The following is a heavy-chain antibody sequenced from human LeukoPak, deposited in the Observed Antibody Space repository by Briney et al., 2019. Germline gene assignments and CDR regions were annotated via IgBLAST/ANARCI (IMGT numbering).Heavy chain of an antibody. D-gene: IGHD5-12*01. CDR3: ASGALRFFDY. CDR1: GGSFSGYY. CDR2: ISHSGST. J-gene: IGHJ4*02. Sequence: SETLSLTCAVYGGSFSGYYWSWIRQPPGKGLEWIGEISHSGSTNYNPSLKSRVTISVDTSKNQFSLKLSSVTAADTAAYYCASGALRFFDYWGQGTLVTVSS. V-gene: IGHV4-34*01.